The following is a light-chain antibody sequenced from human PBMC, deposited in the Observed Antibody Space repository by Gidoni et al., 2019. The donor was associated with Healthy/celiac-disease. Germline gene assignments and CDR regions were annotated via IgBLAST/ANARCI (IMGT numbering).Light chain of an antibody. CDR1: QDISSW. CDR3: QQANSFPIT. Sequence: DIQMTQSPSSVSASVGDRLTITCRASQDISSWLAWYQQKPGKAPKLLIYAASTFQRGVPSRFSGSGSGTEFTLTISGLQSEDFATYYCQQANSFPITFGQGTRLEIK. CDR2: AAS. V-gene: IGKV1-12*01. J-gene: IGKJ5*01.